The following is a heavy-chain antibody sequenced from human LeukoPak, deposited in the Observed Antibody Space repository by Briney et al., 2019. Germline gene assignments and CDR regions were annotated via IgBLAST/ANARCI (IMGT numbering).Heavy chain of an antibody. CDR3: AKGGYYYDSSGYYVLTFFDY. D-gene: IGHD3-22*01. Sequence: GGSLRLSCAASGFTFSSYGMHWVRQAPGKGLEWVAVIWYDGSNKYYADSVKGRFTISRDNSKNTLYLQMNSLRAEDTAVYYCAKGGYYYDSSGYYVLTFFDYWGQGTLVTVSS. J-gene: IGHJ4*02. V-gene: IGHV3-30*02. CDR1: GFTFSSYG. CDR2: IWYDGSNK.